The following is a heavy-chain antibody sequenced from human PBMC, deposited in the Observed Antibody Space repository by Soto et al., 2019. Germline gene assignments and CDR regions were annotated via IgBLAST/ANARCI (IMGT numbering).Heavy chain of an antibody. CDR3: ARDPPDFNSGFDY. J-gene: IGHJ4*02. CDR2: AYYRSRWRY. V-gene: IGHV6-1*01. Sequence: SQTLSLTCAISGDSVSNNGATWNWIRQSPSRGLEWLGRAYYRSRWRYDYATSVRSRITINPDTSKNQVSLQLNSVTPEDTAVYYCARDPPDFNSGFDYWARESGSPSPQ. D-gene: IGHD1-26*01. CDR1: GDSVSNNGAT.